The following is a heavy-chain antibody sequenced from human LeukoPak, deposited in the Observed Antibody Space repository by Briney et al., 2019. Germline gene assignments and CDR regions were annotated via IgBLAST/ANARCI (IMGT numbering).Heavy chain of an antibody. V-gene: IGHV4-59*01. CDR3: XXXXELSREYYFDY. J-gene: IGHJ4*02. Sequence: SETLSLTCTVSGGSISSYYWSWIRQPPGKGLEWIGYIYYSGSTNYNPSLKSRVTISVDTSKNQFSLKLSSVTAADTAVYYCXXXXELSREYYFDYWGQGTLVTVSS. CDR2: IYYSGST. CDR1: GGSISSYY. D-gene: IGHD1-26*01.